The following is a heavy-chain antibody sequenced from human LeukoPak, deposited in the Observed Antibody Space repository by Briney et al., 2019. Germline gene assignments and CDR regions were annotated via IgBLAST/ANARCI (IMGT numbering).Heavy chain of an antibody. CDR2: IKQDGSEK. J-gene: IGHJ4*02. D-gene: IGHD5-12*01. CDR3: VGGSGY. CDR1: GFTFSSYW. V-gene: IGHV3-7*01. Sequence: GGSLRLSCVASGFTFSSYWMNWVRQAPGKGLEWVANIKQDGSEKYYVDSVKGRFTISRDNAKNSLYPQMNSLRAEDTAIYYCVGGSGYWGQGTLVTVSS.